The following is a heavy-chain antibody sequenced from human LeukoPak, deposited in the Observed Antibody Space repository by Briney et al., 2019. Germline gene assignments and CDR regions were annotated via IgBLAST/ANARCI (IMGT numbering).Heavy chain of an antibody. V-gene: IGHV3-74*01. J-gene: IGHJ5*02. CDR1: GFPFGNYW. D-gene: IGHD6-19*01. CDR3: AKGGRIAVAGSLGGDWFDP. Sequence: GGSLRLSCLASGFPFGNYWMHWVRQVPGKGLVWVARMDTDGRTTDYADSVKGRFTISRDNAKNTLYLQMRSLRADDTALYYCAKGGRIAVAGSLGGDWFDPWGQGTLVTVSS. CDR2: MDTDGRTT.